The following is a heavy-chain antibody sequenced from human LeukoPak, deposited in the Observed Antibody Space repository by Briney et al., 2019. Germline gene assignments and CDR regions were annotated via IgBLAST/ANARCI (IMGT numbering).Heavy chain of an antibody. CDR3: ARSDYGSRGDYYYYYMDV. J-gene: IGHJ6*03. V-gene: IGHV1-8*03. CDR1: GYTFTSYD. Sequence: ASVKVSCKASGYTFTSYDINWVRQATGQGLEWMGWLNTNSGNTGYAQKFQGRVTITRNTSISTAYIELSSLRSEDTAVYYCARSDYGSRGDYYYYYMDVWGKGTTVTVSS. D-gene: IGHD3-10*01. CDR2: LNTNSGNT.